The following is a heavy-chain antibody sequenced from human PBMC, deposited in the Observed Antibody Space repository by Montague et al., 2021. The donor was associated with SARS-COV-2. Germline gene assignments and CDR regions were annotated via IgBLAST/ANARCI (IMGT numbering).Heavy chain of an antibody. CDR1: GFSLSTSGIC. CDR2: XDWDDDK. J-gene: IGHJ6*02. CDR3: ARTYYDILTGRDYGMDV. V-gene: IGHV2-70*11. Sequence: PALVKPTKTLTLTCTFSGFSLSTSGICVSWIRQPPGKALEWLARXDWDDDKYYSTSLKTRLAISKDTSKNQVVLTMTNMDPVDTATYYCARTYYDILTGRDYGMDVWGQGTTVTVSS. D-gene: IGHD3-9*01.